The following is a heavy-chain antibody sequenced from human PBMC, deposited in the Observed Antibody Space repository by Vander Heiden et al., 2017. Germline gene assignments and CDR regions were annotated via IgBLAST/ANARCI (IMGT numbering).Heavy chain of an antibody. V-gene: IGHV3-15*01. CDR3: ATFMMGGF. J-gene: IGHJ4*02. Sequence: VKGRFTISRDDSKNTLYLQMDSLKTEDTAIYYCATFMMGGFWGQGTLVTVSS. D-gene: IGHD3-16*01.